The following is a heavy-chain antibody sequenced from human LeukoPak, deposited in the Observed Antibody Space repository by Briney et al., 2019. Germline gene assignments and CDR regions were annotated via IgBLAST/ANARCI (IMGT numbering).Heavy chain of an antibody. D-gene: IGHD2-15*01. J-gene: IGHJ4*02. CDR3: ARGRLDGGSINYFDY. CDR2: IYYSGST. CDR1: GGSISSYY. V-gene: IGHV4-59*08. Sequence: PSETLSLTCTVSGGSISSYYWSWIRQPPGKGLEWIGYIYYSGSTNYNPSLTSRVTISVDTSKNQFSLKLSSVTAADTAVYYCARGRLDGGSINYFDYWGQGTLVTVSS.